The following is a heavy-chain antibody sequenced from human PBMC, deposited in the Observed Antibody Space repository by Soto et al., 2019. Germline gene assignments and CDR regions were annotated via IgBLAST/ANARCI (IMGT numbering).Heavy chain of an antibody. CDR2: ISSSSSTI. Sequence: GGSLRLSCAASGFTFSSYSMNWVRQAPGKGLEWVSYISSSSSTIYYADSVKGRFTISRDNAKNSLYLQMNSLRAEDTAVYYWARAYYYGSGSYDYYYMDVWGKGTTVTVSS. V-gene: IGHV3-48*01. J-gene: IGHJ6*03. CDR1: GFTFSSYS. CDR3: ARAYYYGSGSYDYYYMDV. D-gene: IGHD3-10*01.